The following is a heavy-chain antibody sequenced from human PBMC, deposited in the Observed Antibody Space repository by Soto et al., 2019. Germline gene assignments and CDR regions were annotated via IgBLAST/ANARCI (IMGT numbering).Heavy chain of an antibody. J-gene: IGHJ3*02. CDR1: GYTFTSYG. V-gene: IGHV1-18*01. D-gene: IGHD5-12*01. CDR2: ISAYNGNT. Sequence: ASVKVSCKASGYTFTSYGIIWVRQAPGQGLEWMGWISAYNGNTNYAQKLQGRVTMTTDTSTSTAYMELRSLRSDDTAVYYCARGGARGYSGYDPHDAFDIWGQGTMVTVS. CDR3: ARGGARGYSGYDPHDAFDI.